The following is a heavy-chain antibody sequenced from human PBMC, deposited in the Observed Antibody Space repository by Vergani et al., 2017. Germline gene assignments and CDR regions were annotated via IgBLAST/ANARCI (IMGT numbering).Heavy chain of an antibody. Sequence: QVQLVQSGGGVVQPGGSLSLSCVASGFTFNRYGMQWVRQAPGKGLEWVAYVFFDGSNEYYADSVKGRFIVSRDNSNDALYLQMNSLRTDDTAVYYCARDLAYCHEGSCALWGQGSVVTVSS. J-gene: IGHJ4*02. D-gene: IGHD2-15*01. CDR3: ARDLAYCHEGSCAL. CDR2: VFFDGSNE. CDR1: GFTFNRYG. V-gene: IGHV3-30*02.